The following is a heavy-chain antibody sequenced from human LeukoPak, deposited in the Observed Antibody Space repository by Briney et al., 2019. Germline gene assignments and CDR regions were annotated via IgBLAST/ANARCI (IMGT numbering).Heavy chain of an antibody. CDR2: ISGSGGST. CDR3: AKDSDFWSGYYLYYYYGMDV. J-gene: IGHJ6*02. CDR1: GFTYSSYA. Sequence: GGSLRLSCAASGFTYSSYAMSWVRQAPGKGLEWVSAISGSGGSTYYADSVKGRFTISRDNSKNTLYLQMNSLRAEDTAVYYCAKDSDFWSGYYLYYYYGMDVWGQGTTVTVSS. V-gene: IGHV3-23*01. D-gene: IGHD3-3*01.